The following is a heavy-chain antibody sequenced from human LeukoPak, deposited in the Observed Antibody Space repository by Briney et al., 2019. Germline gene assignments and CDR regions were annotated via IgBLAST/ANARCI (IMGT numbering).Heavy chain of an antibody. V-gene: IGHV3-21*01. CDR1: GFTFTNYN. D-gene: IGHD5-18*01. CDR3: ATCGYSYGRFDY. Sequence: GGSLRLSCAASGFTFTNYNMNWVRQAPGKGLEWVSSISSSSSYIYYADSVKGRFTISRDNAKNSLYLQMNSLRAEDTAVYYCATCGYSYGRFDYWGQGTLVTVSS. CDR2: ISSSSSYI. J-gene: IGHJ4*02.